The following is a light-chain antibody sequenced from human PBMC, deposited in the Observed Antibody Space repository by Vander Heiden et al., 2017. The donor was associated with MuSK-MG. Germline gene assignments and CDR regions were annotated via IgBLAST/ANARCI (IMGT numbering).Light chain of an antibody. CDR1: QSVSSNY. V-gene: IGKV3-20*01. J-gene: IGKJ1*01. CDR3: QQYGSSPQT. Sequence: EIVLTQSPGTLSLSPGERATLSCRASQSVSSNYLAWYQQKPGQAPRLLIYDASDRSTGLPDRFSGSGSGTDFTLTISRLEPEDFAVYYCQQYGSSPQTFHHEAKVEIK. CDR2: DAS.